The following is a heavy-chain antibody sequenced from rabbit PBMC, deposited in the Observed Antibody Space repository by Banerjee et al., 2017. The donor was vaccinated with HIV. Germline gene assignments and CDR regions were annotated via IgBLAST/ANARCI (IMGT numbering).Heavy chain of an antibody. J-gene: IGHJ4*01. CDR2: IAAGSSGST. Sequence: EESGGELVKPGGTLTLTCKASGFSFSSSYWISWVRQAPGKGLEWIACIAAGSSGSTYYASWAKGRFTISKASWTTVTLQMTSLTAADTATYFCARDLAGVIGWNFNLWGPGTLVTVS. D-gene: IGHD4-1*01. V-gene: IGHV1S45*01. CDR3: ARDLAGVIGWNFNL. CDR1: GFSFSSSYW.